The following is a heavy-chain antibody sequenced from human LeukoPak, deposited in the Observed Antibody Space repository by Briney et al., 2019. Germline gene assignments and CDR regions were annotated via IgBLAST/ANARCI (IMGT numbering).Heavy chain of an antibody. J-gene: IGHJ6*02. CDR2: IYYSGST. V-gene: IGHV4-59*01. Sequence: PSETLSLTCTVSGGSISSYYWSWIRQPPGKGLEWIGYIYYSGSTNYNPSLKSRVTISVDTSKNQFSLKLSSVTAADTAVYYCARVVVLGPLYYYYGMDVWGQGTTVTVSS. CDR1: GGSISSYY. CDR3: ARVVVLGPLYYYYGMDV. D-gene: IGHD3-22*01.